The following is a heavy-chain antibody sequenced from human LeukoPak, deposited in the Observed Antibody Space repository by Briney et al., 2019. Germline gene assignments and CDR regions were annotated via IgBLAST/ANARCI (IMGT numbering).Heavy chain of an antibody. CDR1: GFTFSSYA. CDR2: ISYDGSNK. D-gene: IGHD3-3*01. Sequence: GGSLRLSCAASGFTFSSYAMHWVRQAPGKGLEWVAVISYDGSNKYYADPVKGRFTISRDNSKNTLYLQMNSLRAEDTAVYYCASVSDFWSGYSATTYYYYYGMDVWGQGTTVTVSS. CDR3: ASVSDFWSGYSATTYYYYYGMDV. J-gene: IGHJ6*02. V-gene: IGHV3-30-3*01.